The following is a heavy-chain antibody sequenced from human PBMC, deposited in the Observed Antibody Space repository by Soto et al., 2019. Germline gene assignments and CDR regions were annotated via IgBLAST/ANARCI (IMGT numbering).Heavy chain of an antibody. D-gene: IGHD3-16*01. V-gene: IGHV1-2*04. J-gene: IGHJ6*02. CDR1: GYTFTAYF. CDR3: ARNFVDYSLHFYGMDV. CDR2: INPNSGGT. Sequence: ASVKVSCKASGYTFTAYFIHWVRQAPGQGLEWMGWINPNSGGTNYAQNFQGWVTMTRDTSISTAYMELSRLRSDDTAVYFCARNFVDYSLHFYGMDVWCQGITVTVS.